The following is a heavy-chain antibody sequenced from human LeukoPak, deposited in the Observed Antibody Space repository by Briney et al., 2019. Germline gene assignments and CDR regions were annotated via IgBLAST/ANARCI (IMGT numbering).Heavy chain of an antibody. CDR3: ARSRRWLPLDY. V-gene: IGHV3-33*01. CDR2: IWYDGSNK. D-gene: IGHD5-24*01. Sequence: GGSLRLSCAASGFTFSSYGMHWVRQAPGKGLEWVAVIWYDGSNKYYADSVKGRFTISRDNSKNTLYLQMNSLRAEDTAVYYCARSRRWLPLDYWGQGTLVTVSS. CDR1: GFTFSSYG. J-gene: IGHJ4*02.